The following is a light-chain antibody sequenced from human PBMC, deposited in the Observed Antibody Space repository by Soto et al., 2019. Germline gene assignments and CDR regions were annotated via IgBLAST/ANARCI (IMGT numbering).Light chain of an antibody. CDR3: QQYYSYPIT. CDR2: AAS. Sequence: AIRMTQSPSSFSASTGDRVTITCRASQGISSDLAWYQQKPGKAPKLLIYAASTLQSGVPPRFSGSGSGTDFTLTISCLQSEDVATYYCQQYYSYPITFGQGTRLEIK. J-gene: IGKJ5*01. CDR1: QGISSD. V-gene: IGKV1-8*01.